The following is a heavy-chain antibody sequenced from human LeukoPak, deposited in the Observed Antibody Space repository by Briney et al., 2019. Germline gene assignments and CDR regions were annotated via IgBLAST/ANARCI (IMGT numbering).Heavy chain of an antibody. J-gene: IGHJ5*02. Sequence: GGSLRLSCAASGFTFSTYSMHWVRQAPGKGLEWVAVIWYDGSNKYYADSVKGRFTISRDNSKNTLYLQMNSLRAEDTAVYYCARWMTTVTTYNWFDPWGQGTLVTVSS. CDR1: GFTFSTYS. D-gene: IGHD4-17*01. CDR3: ARWMTTVTTYNWFDP. V-gene: IGHV3-33*08. CDR2: IWYDGSNK.